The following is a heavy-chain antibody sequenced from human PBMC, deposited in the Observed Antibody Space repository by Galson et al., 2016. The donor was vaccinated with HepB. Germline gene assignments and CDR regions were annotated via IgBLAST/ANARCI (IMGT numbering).Heavy chain of an antibody. CDR2: ISGSGGST. CDR3: AKGDGSGDYLGYYYYYGLDV. D-gene: IGHD4-17*01. CDR1: GFTFSSYA. Sequence: SLRLSCAASGFTFSSYAMSWVRQAPGKGLEWVSTISGSGGSTHNADSVKGRFTISRDNSKNTLYLQMNSLRAEDTAVYYCAKGDGSGDYLGYYYYYGLDVWGQGTTVTVSS. V-gene: IGHV3-23*01. J-gene: IGHJ6*02.